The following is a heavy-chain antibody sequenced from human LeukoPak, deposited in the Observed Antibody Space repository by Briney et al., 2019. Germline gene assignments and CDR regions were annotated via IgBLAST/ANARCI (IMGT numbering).Heavy chain of an antibody. V-gene: IGHV3-23*01. J-gene: IGHJ6*03. CDR2: ISGSFIGT. CDR1: GFTFSTYA. Sequence: GGSLRLSCAASGFTFSTYAMSWAPQAPGKGLEWVLAISGSFIGTYYADSVQGRFNISRDTSKNTLYLQMNSLRAEDTAVYYCAKDGVPYCGGDCTAQFFYYMDVWGKGTTVTVSS. D-gene: IGHD2-21*02. CDR3: AKDGVPYCGGDCTAQFFYYMDV.